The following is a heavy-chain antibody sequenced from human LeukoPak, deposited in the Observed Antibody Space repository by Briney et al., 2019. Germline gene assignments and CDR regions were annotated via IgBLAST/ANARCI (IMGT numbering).Heavy chain of an antibody. CDR2: MNPNSGNT. CDR3: ARGPPADFWSGYYYFDY. CDR1: GYTFTSYD. D-gene: IGHD3-3*01. V-gene: IGHV1-8*03. Sequence: GVSVKVSCKASGYTFTSYDINWVRQATGQGLEWMGWMNPNSGNTGYAQKFQGRVTITRNTSISTAYMELSSLRSEDTAVYYCARGPPADFWSGYYYFDYWGQGTLVTVSS. J-gene: IGHJ4*02.